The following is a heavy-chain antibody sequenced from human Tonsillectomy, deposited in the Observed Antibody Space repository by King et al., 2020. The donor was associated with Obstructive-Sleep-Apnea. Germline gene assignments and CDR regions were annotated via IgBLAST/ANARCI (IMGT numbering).Heavy chain of an antibody. Sequence: DVQLVESGGGLVQPGGSLRLSWAATGFTFSSYWMSWFLQAPGKWLEWVANIKQDGSEKYYVDSWKGRFTISRDNAKNSLYLQMNSLRAEDTAVYYCARVGRPAPAFDIWGQGTMVTVSS. J-gene: IGHJ3*02. CDR2: IKQDGSEK. CDR3: ARVGRPAPAFDI. D-gene: IGHD2-15*01. CDR1: GFTFSSYW. V-gene: IGHV3-7*01.